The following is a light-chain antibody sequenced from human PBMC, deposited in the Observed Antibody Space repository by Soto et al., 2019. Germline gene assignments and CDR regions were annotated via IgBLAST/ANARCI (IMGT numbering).Light chain of an antibody. CDR1: SSNIGINT. J-gene: IGLJ2*01. CDR3: AAWDDSLNGGV. CDR2: SNN. Sequence: QSVLTQPPSASGTPGQRVTISCSGSSSNIGINTVNWYQHLPGTAPKLLIYSNNQRPSGVPDRFSGSKSGTSASLAISGLQSEDEADYYCAAWDDSLNGGVFGGGTKLTVL. V-gene: IGLV1-44*01.